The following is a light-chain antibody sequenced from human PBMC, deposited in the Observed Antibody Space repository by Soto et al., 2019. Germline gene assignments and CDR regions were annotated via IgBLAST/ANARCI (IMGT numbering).Light chain of an antibody. CDR3: TSYTTSSTYV. Sequence: QSVLTQPASVSGSPGQSIAISCTGTSNDVGGYNHVSWYQQHPGKAPKLMLYDVAIRPSGVSDRFSGSKSGNTASLTISGLQAEDEADYYCTSYTTSSTYVFGTGTKVTVL. CDR1: SNDVGGYNH. V-gene: IGLV2-14*01. CDR2: DVA. J-gene: IGLJ1*01.